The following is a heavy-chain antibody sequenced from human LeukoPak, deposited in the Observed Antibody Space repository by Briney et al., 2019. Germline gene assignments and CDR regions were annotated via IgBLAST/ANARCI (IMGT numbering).Heavy chain of an antibody. J-gene: IGHJ3*02. CDR1: GFTVSSNY. D-gene: IGHD6-19*01. CDR3: ARDRNIAVAGNRRHIDAFDI. V-gene: IGHV3-66*02. CDR2: IYSGGST. Sequence: GSLRLSCAASGFTVSSNYMSWVRQAPGKGLEWVSVIYSGGSTYYADSVKGRFTISRDNSKNTLYLQMNSLRAEDTAVYYCARDRNIAVAGNRRHIDAFDIWGQGTMVTVSS.